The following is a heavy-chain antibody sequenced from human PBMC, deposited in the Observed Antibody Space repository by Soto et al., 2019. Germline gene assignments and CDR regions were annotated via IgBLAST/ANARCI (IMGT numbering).Heavy chain of an antibody. J-gene: IGHJ4*02. D-gene: IGHD1-20*01. CDR3: AATGITGTSGYYFDY. Sequence: QVQLVQSGAEVKKPGSSVKVSCKASGGTFRSYAISWVRQAPGQGLEWMGGIIPIFGTANYAQKFQGRVTSTADESTSTAYMELSSLRTEDTAVYYCAATGITGTSGYYFDYWGQGTLVTVSS. CDR2: IIPIFGTA. CDR1: GGTFRSYA. V-gene: IGHV1-69*01.